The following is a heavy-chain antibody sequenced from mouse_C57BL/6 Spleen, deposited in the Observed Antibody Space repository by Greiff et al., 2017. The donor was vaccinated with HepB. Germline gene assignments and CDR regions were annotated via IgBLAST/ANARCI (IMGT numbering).Heavy chain of an antibody. CDR3: TRAGITGPFAY. D-gene: IGHD4-1*01. CDR1: GFTFSSYA. J-gene: IGHJ3*01. CDR2: ISSGGDYI. V-gene: IGHV5-9-1*02. Sequence: EVKLVESGEGLVKPGGSLKLSCAASGFTFSSYAMSWVRQTPEKRLEWVAYISSGGDYIYYADTVKGRFTISRDNARNTLYLQMSSLKSEDTAMYYSTRAGITGPFAYWGQGTLVTVSA.